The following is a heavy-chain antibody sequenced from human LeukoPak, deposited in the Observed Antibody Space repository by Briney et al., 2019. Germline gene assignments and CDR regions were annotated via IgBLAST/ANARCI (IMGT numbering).Heavy chain of an antibody. J-gene: IGHJ4*02. CDR2: INHSGST. V-gene: IGHV4-34*01. CDR1: GGSFSGYY. CDR3: ARGGGYGPLGD. Sequence: SETLSLTCAVYGGSFSGYYWSWVRQPPGKGLEWIGEINHSGSTNYNPSLKSRVTISVDTSKNQFSLKLSSVTAADTAVYYCARGGGYGPLGDWGQGTLVTVFS. D-gene: IGHD5-18*01.